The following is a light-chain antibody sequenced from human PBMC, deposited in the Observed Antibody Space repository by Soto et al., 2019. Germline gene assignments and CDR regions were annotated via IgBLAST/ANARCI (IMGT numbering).Light chain of an antibody. CDR2: EVT. V-gene: IGLV2-8*01. CDR3: SSYAGSNIVV. CDR1: NSDVGGHNY. J-gene: IGLJ2*01. Sequence: QSALTQPPSASGSPGQSVTISCTGTNSDVGGHNYVSWYQQHPGKAPKFMIYEVTKRPSGVPDRFSGSRSGNTASLTVSGLQAEDEGDYYCSSYAGSNIVVFGGGTKLTVL.